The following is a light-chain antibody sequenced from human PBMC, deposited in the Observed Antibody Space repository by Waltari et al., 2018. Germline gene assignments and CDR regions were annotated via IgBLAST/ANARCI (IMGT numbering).Light chain of an antibody. J-gene: IGKJ2*01. CDR1: QSVLHTNNKDY. Sequence: DIVMTQSPDSLAVSLGERATINCKSSQSVLHTNNKDYLAWYQQKPGQPPKLLIYWASTREFGVPDRFSGSGSGTSFTLTISSLQAEDVAVYYCQQYYSTPNTFGQGTKLEIK. CDR3: QQYYSTPNT. V-gene: IGKV4-1*01. CDR2: WAS.